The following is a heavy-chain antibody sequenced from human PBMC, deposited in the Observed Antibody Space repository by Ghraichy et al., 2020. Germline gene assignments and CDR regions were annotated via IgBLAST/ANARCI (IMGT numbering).Heavy chain of an antibody. CDR1: GDSITSGGYY. V-gene: IGHV4-31*03. CDR2: IYHTGSA. D-gene: IGHD6-25*01. CDR3: ARERGRSGSSLPFDI. J-gene: IGHJ3*02. Sequence: SQTLSLTCTVSGDSITSGGYYWTWLRQHPGKGLEWLGYIYHTGSAYYNPSLKSRLIISIDASNNQFSLNLKSVTAADTAIYYCARERGRSGSSLPFDIWGQGTMVTVSS.